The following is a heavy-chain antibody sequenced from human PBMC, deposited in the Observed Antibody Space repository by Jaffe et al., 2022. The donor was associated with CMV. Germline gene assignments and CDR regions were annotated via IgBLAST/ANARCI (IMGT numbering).Heavy chain of an antibody. J-gene: IGHJ5*02. CDR2: IIPIFGTA. Sequence: QVQLVQSGAEVKKPGSSVKVSCKASGGTFSSYAISWVRQAPGQGLEWMGGIIPIFGTANYAQKFQGRVTITADESTSTAYMELSSLRSEDTAVYYCARDCSSTSCYTRVYYGSGSYYPQPSPRYNWFDPWGQGTLVTVSS. V-gene: IGHV1-69*01. D-gene: IGHD2-2*02. CDR3: ARDCSSTSCYTRVYYGSGSYYPQPSPRYNWFDP. CDR1: GGTFSSYA.